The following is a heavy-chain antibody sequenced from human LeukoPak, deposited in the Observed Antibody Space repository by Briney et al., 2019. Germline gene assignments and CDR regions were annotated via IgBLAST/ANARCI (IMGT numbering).Heavy chain of an antibody. Sequence: PSETLSLTCTVSGGYIGSYDWIWIRQPAGKGLEWIGRIYMSENTDYNPSLKSRVTMSVDMSTSQVSLRLTSVTAADTAVYYCAREGDYGDYSKSFYYMDVWGKGTTVTVSS. J-gene: IGHJ6*03. D-gene: IGHD4-17*01. CDR1: GGYIGSYD. V-gene: IGHV4-4*07. CDR2: IYMSENT. CDR3: AREGDYGDYSKSFYYMDV.